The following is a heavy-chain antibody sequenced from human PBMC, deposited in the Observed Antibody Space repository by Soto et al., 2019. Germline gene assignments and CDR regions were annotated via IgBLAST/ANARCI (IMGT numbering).Heavy chain of an antibody. D-gene: IGHD3-10*01. CDR3: ARSPFGAPDY. V-gene: IGHV4-4*02. CDR2: IYHSVTP. Sequence: SETLSLTCAVSGASISRSNCWSWVRQPPGKGLEWIGEIYHSVTPNYNPSLKSRVTISIDSSKNQFSLELSSVTAAETAVYYCARSPFGAPDYFGHGILVTFSS. J-gene: IGHJ4*01. CDR1: GASISRSNC.